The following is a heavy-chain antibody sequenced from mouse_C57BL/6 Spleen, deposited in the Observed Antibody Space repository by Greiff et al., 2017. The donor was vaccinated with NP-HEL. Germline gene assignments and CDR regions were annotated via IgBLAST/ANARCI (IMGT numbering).Heavy chain of an antibody. V-gene: IGHV1-64*01. Sequence: VKLQQPGAELVKPGASVKLSCKASGYTFTSYWMHWVKQRPGQGLEWIGMIHPNSGSTNYNEKFKSKATLTVDKSSSTAYMQLSSLTSEDSAVYYCAKPYGSSPHWYFDVWGTGTTVTVSS. CDR3: AKPYGSSPHWYFDV. D-gene: IGHD1-1*01. J-gene: IGHJ1*03. CDR2: IHPNSGST. CDR1: GYTFTSYW.